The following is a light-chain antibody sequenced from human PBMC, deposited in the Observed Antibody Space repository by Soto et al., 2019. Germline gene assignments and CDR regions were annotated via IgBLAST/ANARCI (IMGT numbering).Light chain of an antibody. J-gene: IGKJ3*01. CDR3: QQYNSFPLT. V-gene: IGKV1-5*03. Sequence: DIQMTQSPSTPSASVGDRVTITCRASQFMSVWLAWYQQKPGTAPKLLIYKASSLESGVPTRFSGSGSGTEFTLTISSLQPDDSATYYCQQYNSFPLTFGPGTKVDIK. CDR2: KAS. CDR1: QFMSVW.